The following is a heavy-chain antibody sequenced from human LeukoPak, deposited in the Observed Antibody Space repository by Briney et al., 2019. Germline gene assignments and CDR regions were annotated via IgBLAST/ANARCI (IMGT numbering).Heavy chain of an antibody. D-gene: IGHD6-13*01. Sequence: SSETLSLTCAVYGGSFSGYYWSWIRQPPGKGLEWIGEINHSGSTNYNPSLKSRFTISVDTSKNQFSLKLSSVTAADTAVYYWARLMSYSSSWYYGLDYWGQGTLVTVSS. J-gene: IGHJ4*02. CDR2: INHSGST. V-gene: IGHV4-34*01. CDR3: ARLMSYSSSWYYGLDY. CDR1: GGSFSGYY.